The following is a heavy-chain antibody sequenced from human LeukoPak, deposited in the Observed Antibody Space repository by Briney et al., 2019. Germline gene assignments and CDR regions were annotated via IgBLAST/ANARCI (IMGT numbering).Heavy chain of an antibody. Sequence: GGSLRLSCAASGFTFSSYEMNWVRQAPGKGLEWVSHSSSSGSTIYYAGSVKGRFAIARDNAKNSVYLQMNSLRAEDTAVYYCARGSLHSAYGFDYWGQGTLVTVSS. V-gene: IGHV3-48*03. CDR2: SSSSGSTI. J-gene: IGHJ4*02. CDR3: ARGSLHSAYGFDY. D-gene: IGHD5-12*01. CDR1: GFTFSSYE.